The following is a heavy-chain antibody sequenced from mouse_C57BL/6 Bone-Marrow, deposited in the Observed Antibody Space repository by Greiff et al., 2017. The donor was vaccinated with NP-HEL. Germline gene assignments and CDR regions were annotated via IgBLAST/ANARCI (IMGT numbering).Heavy chain of an antibody. CDR2: INPGSGGT. J-gene: IGHJ3*01. CDR3: ARGGIYYDCAGFAY. Sequence: QVHVKQSGAELVRPGTSVKVSCKASGYAFTNYLIEWVKQRPGQGLEWIGVINPGSGGTNYNEKFKGKATLTADKSSSTAYMQLSSLTSEDSAVYFWARGGIYYDCAGFAYWGQGTLVTVSA. V-gene: IGHV1-54*01. CDR1: GYAFTNYL. D-gene: IGHD2-4*01.